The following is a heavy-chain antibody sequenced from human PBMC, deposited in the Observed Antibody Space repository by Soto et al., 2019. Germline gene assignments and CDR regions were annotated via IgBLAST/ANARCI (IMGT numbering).Heavy chain of an antibody. D-gene: IGHD3-10*01. CDR3: ARVPSLWSSDAFDV. V-gene: IGHV3-30-3*01. J-gene: IGHJ3*01. Sequence: QVQLVESGGGVVQPGRSLRLSCAASGFTFSSYVMHWVRQAPGKGLDWVAVISYDGSNKYYADSVKGRFTISRDSSNNTLYLQMNTLRAEDTAVYYCARVPSLWSSDAFDVWGHGTMVTVSS. CDR1: GFTFSSYV. CDR2: ISYDGSNK.